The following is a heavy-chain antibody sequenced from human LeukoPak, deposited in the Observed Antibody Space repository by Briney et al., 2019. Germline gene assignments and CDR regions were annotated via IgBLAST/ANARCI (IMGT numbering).Heavy chain of an antibody. D-gene: IGHD2-2*01. Sequence: GGSLRLSCAASGFTVSSNHMNWVRQALGKGLEWVSVIHSGGSTYYADSVKGRFTISRDNSKNTLYLQMNSLRVEDTAVYYCARDPPVCSTSCLDYWGQGTLVTVSS. V-gene: IGHV3-53*01. CDR3: ARDPPVCSTSCLDY. CDR2: IHSGGST. CDR1: GFTVSSNH. J-gene: IGHJ4*02.